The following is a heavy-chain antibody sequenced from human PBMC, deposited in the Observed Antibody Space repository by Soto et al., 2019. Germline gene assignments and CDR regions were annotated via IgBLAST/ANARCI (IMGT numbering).Heavy chain of an antibody. CDR2: IYYSGST. J-gene: IGHJ4*02. CDR3: ARPGIGSLNDY. V-gene: IGHV4-39*01. Sequence: SETLSLTCTVSGGSISSSSYYWGWIRQPPGKGLEWIGSIYYSGSTYYNPSLKSRVTISVDTSKNQFSLKLSSVTAADTAVYYCARPGIGSLNDYWGQGTLVTVSS. D-gene: IGHD1-26*01. CDR1: GGSISSSSYY.